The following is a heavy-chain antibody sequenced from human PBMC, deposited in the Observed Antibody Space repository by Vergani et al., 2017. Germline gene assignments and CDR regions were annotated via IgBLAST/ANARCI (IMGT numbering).Heavy chain of an antibody. V-gene: IGHV4-38-2*01. D-gene: IGHD2-15*01. Sequence: QVQLQESGPGLVKPSETLSLTCAVSGYSISSGSYWAWIRQPPGKGLEWIGSIFHSGTTHYNPSIESLVTISVDTSRNQFSLRRSSVTAADTAVYYCARSRAYCTSGSCSAIWGQGTLVTVSS. CDR2: IFHSGTT. J-gene: IGHJ4*02. CDR1: GYSISSGSY. CDR3: ARSRAYCTSGSCSAI.